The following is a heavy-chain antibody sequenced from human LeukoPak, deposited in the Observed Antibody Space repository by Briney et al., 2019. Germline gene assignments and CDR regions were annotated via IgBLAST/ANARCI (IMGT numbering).Heavy chain of an antibody. J-gene: IGHJ3*02. V-gene: IGHV4-59*01. Sequence: ASETLSLTCTVSGGSISSYYWSWIRQPPGKGLEWIGYIYYSGSTNYNPSLKSRVTISVDTSKNQFSLKLSSVTAADTAVYYCARGFGGYYDSSGLDAFDIWGQGTMVTVSS. CDR1: GGSISSYY. CDR2: IYYSGST. D-gene: IGHD3-22*01. CDR3: ARGFGGYYDSSGLDAFDI.